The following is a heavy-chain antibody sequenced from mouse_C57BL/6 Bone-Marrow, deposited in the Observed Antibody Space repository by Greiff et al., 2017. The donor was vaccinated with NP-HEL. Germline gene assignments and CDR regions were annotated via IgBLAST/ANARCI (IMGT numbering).Heavy chain of an antibody. V-gene: IGHV1-64*01. CDR1: GYTFTSYW. D-gene: IGHD2-4*01. Sequence: QVQLQQPGAELVKPGASVKLSCKASGYTFTSYWMHWVKQRPGQGLEWIGMIHPNSGSTNYNEKFKSKATLTVDKSSSTAYMQLSSLTSEDSAVYYSAGGYEYDGGAMDYWGQGTSVTVSS. CDR2: IHPNSGST. CDR3: AGGYEYDGGAMDY. J-gene: IGHJ4*01.